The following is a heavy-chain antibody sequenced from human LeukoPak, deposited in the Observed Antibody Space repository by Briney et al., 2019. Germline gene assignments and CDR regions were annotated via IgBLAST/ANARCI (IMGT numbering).Heavy chain of an antibody. CDR2: INPSGGST. CDR3: ARGRYGPYSGSLWGGYYYMDV. CDR1: GYTFTSYY. J-gene: IGHJ6*03. Sequence: ASVKVSCKASGYTFTSYYMHWVRQAPGQGLEWMGIINPSGGSTSYAQKFQGRVTMTRDTSTSTVYMELSRLRSDDTAVYYCARGRYGPYSGSLWGGYYYMDVWGKGTTVTVSS. D-gene: IGHD1-26*01. V-gene: IGHV1-46*01.